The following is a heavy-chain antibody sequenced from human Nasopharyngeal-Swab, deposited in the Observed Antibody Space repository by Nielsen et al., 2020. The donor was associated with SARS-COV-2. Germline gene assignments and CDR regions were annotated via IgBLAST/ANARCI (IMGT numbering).Heavy chain of an antibody. Sequence: SETLSLTCTVSGGSISSSSFYWGWIRQPPGKGLEWIGSIYYSGSTYYNPSLKSRVTISVDTSRNQFSLKLISVSAADTAVYYCARVTREDPRAVAGLFDYWGQGTLVTVSS. J-gene: IGHJ4*02. D-gene: IGHD6-19*01. CDR2: IYYSGST. V-gene: IGHV4-39*07. CDR3: ARVTREDPRAVAGLFDY. CDR1: GGSISSSSFY.